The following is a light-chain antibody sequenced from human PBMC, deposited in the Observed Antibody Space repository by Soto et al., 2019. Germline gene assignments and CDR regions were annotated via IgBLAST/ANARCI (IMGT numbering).Light chain of an antibody. J-gene: IGKJ1*01. CDR3: QQYDTYWT. CDR1: QSISNW. V-gene: IGKV1-5*03. Sequence: DLQITQSPSTLSASVGDRVIITFRASQSISNWLAWYQQKPGKAPNLLIYKASSLKSGVPSRFSGSGSGTEFTLTISSLQPDDFATYYCQQYDTYWTFGQGTKVDIK. CDR2: KAS.